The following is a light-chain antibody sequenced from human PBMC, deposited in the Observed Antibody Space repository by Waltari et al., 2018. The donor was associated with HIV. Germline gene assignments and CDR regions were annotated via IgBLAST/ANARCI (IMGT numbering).Light chain of an antibody. CDR3: QQYGSSPLT. V-gene: IGKV3-20*01. Sequence: EIVLTQSPGTLSLSPGERATLSCRASQSVRNNYLVWYQKKPGQARGILIYCAASRATGVPDRFRGSGSGTDFTLTISRLEPEDFAMFCCQQYGSSPLTFGQGTRLEIK. CDR2: CAA. J-gene: IGKJ5*01. CDR1: QSVRNNY.